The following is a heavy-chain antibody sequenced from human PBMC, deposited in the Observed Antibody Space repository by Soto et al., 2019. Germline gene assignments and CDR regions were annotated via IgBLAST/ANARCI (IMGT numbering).Heavy chain of an antibody. Sequence: PTLVNPTQTLTLTCTFSGFSLRTSGVGVGWIRQPPGKALEWLALIYWDNDKRYSPSLKTRLTISKDTSKNQVVLTMTNMDPVDTATYYCARMTVIAAAGTIDYWGQGTLVTVSS. CDR3: ARMTVIAAAGTIDY. J-gene: IGHJ4*02. CDR2: IYWDNDK. D-gene: IGHD6-13*01. V-gene: IGHV2-5*02. CDR1: GFSLRTSGVG.